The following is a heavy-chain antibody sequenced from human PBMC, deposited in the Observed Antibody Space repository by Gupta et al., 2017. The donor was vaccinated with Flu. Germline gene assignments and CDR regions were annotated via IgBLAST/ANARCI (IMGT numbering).Heavy chain of an antibody. D-gene: IGHD3-10*01. CDR2: IYSGGST. CDR1: GFTVSSNY. Sequence: EVQLVESGGGLVQPGGSLRLSCAASGFTVSSNYMSWVRQAPGKGLEGVSVIYSGGSTYYADSGKGRFTISRDNSKNTLYLQMNSLRAEDTAVYYCARDPGDYYYYGMDVWGQGTTVNVSS. V-gene: IGHV3-66*02. J-gene: IGHJ6*02. CDR3: ARDPGDYYYYGMDV.